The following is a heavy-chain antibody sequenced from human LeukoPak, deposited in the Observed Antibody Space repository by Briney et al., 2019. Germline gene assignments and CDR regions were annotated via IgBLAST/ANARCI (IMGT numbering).Heavy chain of an antibody. D-gene: IGHD2-21*02. CDR1: GYTFTGYY. J-gene: IGHJ5*02. V-gene: IGHV1-2*02. Sequence: GASVKVSCKASGYTFTGYYMHWVRQAPGQGLEGRDWINPNSGGTNYAQKFQGTVNMTSDTSISTDYMELSRLSSDDAAVYYCARRAFVVVTATRDLNWFDTWGQGTLVTVSS. CDR3: ARRAFVVVTATRDLNWFDT. CDR2: INPNSGGT.